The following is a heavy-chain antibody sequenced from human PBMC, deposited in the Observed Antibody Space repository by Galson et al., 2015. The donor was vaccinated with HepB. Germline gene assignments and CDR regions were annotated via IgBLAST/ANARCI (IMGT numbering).Heavy chain of an antibody. CDR3: ARDVGYSSGWCQGYYSGMDV. CDR1: GDSVSSNSAA. D-gene: IGHD6-19*01. CDR2: TYYRSKWYN. V-gene: IGHV6-1*01. Sequence: CAISGDSVSSNSAAWNWIRQSPSRGLEWLGRTYYRSKWYNDYAVSVKSRITINPDTSKNQFSLQLNSVTPEDTAVYYCARDVGYSSGWCQGYYSGMDVWGQGTTVTVSS. J-gene: IGHJ6*02.